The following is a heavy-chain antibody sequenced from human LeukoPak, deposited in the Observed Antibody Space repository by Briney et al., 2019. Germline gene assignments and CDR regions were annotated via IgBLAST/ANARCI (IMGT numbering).Heavy chain of an antibody. CDR3: AKAGSAWYYFDF. Sequence: PGGSLRLSCAASGFTFSSSAVNWIRQSPGKGLEWVSGISAGSGGIYYADSVRGRFTISRDNSKNTLSLLMNSLRAEDTAVYYCAKAGSAWYYFDFWGQGNLVTVSS. D-gene: IGHD6-13*01. J-gene: IGHJ4*02. CDR1: GFTFSSSA. CDR2: ISAGSGGI. V-gene: IGHV3-23*01.